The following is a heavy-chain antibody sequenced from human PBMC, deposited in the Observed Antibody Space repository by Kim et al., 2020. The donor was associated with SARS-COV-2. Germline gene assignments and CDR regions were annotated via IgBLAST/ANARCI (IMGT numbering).Heavy chain of an antibody. CDR3: ARRGHSGYGYWYFDL. CDR2: IDPSDSYT. V-gene: IGHV5-10-1*01. Sequence: GESLKISCKGSGYSFTSYWISWVRQMPGKGLEWMGRIDPSDSYTNYSPSFQGHVTISADKSISTAYLQWSSLKASDTAMYYCARRGHSGYGYWYFDLWGRGTLVTVSS. CDR1: GYSFTSYW. J-gene: IGHJ2*01. D-gene: IGHD5-12*01.